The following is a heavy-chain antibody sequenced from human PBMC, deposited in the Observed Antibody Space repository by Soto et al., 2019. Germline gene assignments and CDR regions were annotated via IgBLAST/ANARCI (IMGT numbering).Heavy chain of an antibody. CDR2: TRSKANSYAT. J-gene: IGHJ4*02. Sequence: TGGSLRLSCAASGFTFSGSSMHWVRQASGKGLELVARTRSKANSYATTYGASVRGRFTISRDDSKNTAYLQMNSLKTDDTAVYYCAASGYDKFVDYWGQGSLVTVSS. CDR3: AASGYDKFVDY. D-gene: IGHD5-12*01. V-gene: IGHV3-73*01. CDR1: GFTFSGSS.